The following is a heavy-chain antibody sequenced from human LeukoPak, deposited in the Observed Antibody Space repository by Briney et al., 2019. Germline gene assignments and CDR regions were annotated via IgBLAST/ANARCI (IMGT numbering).Heavy chain of an antibody. Sequence: SETLSLTCTVSGGSISNYYWSWIRQPAGKGLEWIGRVYPSGSTHYNPSLKSRVTMSVDTSKNQFSLKLSSVTAADTAVYYCARRIYDILTGQINWFDPWGQGTLVTVSS. CDR1: GGSISNYY. CDR2: VYPSGST. CDR3: ARRIYDILTGQINWFDP. V-gene: IGHV4-4*07. D-gene: IGHD3-9*01. J-gene: IGHJ5*02.